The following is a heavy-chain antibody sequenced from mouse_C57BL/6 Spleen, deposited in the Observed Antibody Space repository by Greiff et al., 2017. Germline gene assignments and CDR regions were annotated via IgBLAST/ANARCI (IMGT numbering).Heavy chain of an antibody. V-gene: IGHV1-80*01. CDR1: GYAFSSYW. J-gene: IGHJ2*01. Sequence: QVQLKESGAELVKPGASVKISCKASGYAFSSYWMNWVKQRPGKGLEWIGQIYPGDGDTNYNGKFKGKATLTADKSSSTAYMQLSSLTSEDSAVYFCARVGLGRSYFDYWGQGTTLTVSS. D-gene: IGHD3-1*01. CDR3: ARVGLGRSYFDY. CDR2: IYPGDGDT.